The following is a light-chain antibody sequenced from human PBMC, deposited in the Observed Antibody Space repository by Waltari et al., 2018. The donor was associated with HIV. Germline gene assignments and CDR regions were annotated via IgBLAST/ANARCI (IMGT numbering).Light chain of an antibody. V-gene: IGLV1-51*01. J-gene: IGLJ3*02. CDR1: NSNIGNNY. CDR2: DNT. CDR3: GTWDNSLKAGV. Sequence: QSVLTQPPSVSAAPGQEVTISCSGSNSNIGNNYVAWYQQFPGTAPKLLIFDNTDRPSGIPDRFSGSKSGTSATLGITGLQIGDEADYYCGTWDNSLKAGVFGGGTRLTVL.